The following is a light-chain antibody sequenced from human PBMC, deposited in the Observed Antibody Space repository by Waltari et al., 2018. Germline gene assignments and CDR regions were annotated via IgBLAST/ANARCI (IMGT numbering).Light chain of an antibody. V-gene: IGLV1-40*01. CDR2: DNN. CDR3: QSYDSSLSAHVV. Sequence: QSVLTQPPSVSGAPGQRVTISCTGSRSNIGAGYAVHWYQQLPGTAPNLLIFDNNNRPSGVPDRFSGSKSGTSASLAITGLQAEDEADYYCQSYDSSLSAHVVFGGGTKLTVL. CDR1: RSNIGAGYA. J-gene: IGLJ2*01.